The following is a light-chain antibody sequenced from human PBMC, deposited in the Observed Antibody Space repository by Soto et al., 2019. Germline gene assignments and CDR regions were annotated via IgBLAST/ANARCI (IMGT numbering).Light chain of an antibody. Sequence: QSALTQPASVSGSPGQSITISCTGTSSDVGGYNYVSWYQQLPGKAPKLMIYEVSNRPSGVSNRFSGSKSGNTASLTISGLKAEDEADYYCSSYTRSSTLYVFGTGTKLTVL. CDR1: SSDVGGYNY. CDR3: SSYTRSSTLYV. V-gene: IGLV2-14*01. J-gene: IGLJ1*01. CDR2: EVS.